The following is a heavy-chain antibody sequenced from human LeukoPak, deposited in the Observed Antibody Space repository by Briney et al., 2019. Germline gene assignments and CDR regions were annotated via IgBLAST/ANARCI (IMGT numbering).Heavy chain of an antibody. V-gene: IGHV3-74*01. Sequence: GGSLRLSCAASGFTFSSSWMHWVRQVPGTGPVWVSRISSDGTNTYYADSVKGRFSISRDNAKNTLYLQMNSLRAEDTAIYYRARVYYYYYMDVWGKGTTVTVSS. CDR3: ARVYYYYYMDV. CDR2: ISSDGTNT. CDR1: GFTFSSSW. J-gene: IGHJ6*03.